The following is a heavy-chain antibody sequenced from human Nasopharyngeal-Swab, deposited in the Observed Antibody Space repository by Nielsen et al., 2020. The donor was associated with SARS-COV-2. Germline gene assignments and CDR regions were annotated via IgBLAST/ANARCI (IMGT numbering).Heavy chain of an antibody. Sequence: ASVKVSCKASGYTFTSYGISWVRQAPGQGLEWMGWISAYNGNTNYAQKLQGRVTMTTDTSTSTAYMELRSLRSDDTAVYYCARDSLDSSGYYYVGVGVQVDYWGQGTLVTVSS. D-gene: IGHD3-22*01. CDR1: GYTFTSYG. J-gene: IGHJ4*02. CDR2: ISAYNGNT. V-gene: IGHV1-18*01. CDR3: ARDSLDSSGYYYVGVGVQVDY.